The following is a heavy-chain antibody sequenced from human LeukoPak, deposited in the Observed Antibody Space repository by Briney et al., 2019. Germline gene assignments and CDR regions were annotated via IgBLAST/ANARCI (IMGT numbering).Heavy chain of an antibody. D-gene: IGHD3-3*01. CDR1: GYTFTGYY. J-gene: IGHJ4*02. Sequence: GASVKVSCKASGYTFTGYYMHWVRQAPGQGLEWMGWINPNSGGTNYAQKFQGRATMTRDTSISTAYMELSRLRSDDTAVYYCARGRIHYDPYPLFVYWGQGTLVSVSS. CDR2: INPNSGGT. V-gene: IGHV1-2*02. CDR3: ARGRIHYDPYPLFVY.